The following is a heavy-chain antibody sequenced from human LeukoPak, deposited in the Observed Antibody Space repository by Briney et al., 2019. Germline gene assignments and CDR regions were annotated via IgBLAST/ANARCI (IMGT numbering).Heavy chain of an antibody. Sequence: SLKVSCKASGGTFSSYAISWVRQAPGQGLEWMGRIIPIFCTANYAQKFQGRVTITTDESTSTAYMELRSLRSEDTAVYYCARDQGYSSGWSLGYWGQGTLVTVSS. J-gene: IGHJ4*02. D-gene: IGHD6-19*01. V-gene: IGHV1-69*05. CDR1: GGTFSSYA. CDR2: IIPIFCTA. CDR3: ARDQGYSSGWSLGY.